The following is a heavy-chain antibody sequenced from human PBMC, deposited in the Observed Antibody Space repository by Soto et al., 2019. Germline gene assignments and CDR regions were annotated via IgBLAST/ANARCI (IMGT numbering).Heavy chain of an antibody. D-gene: IGHD1-20*01. V-gene: IGHV1-2*02. Sequence: XSGKVSCKGSVYTFTCYYMHWVRQAPGQGLEWMGWINPNSGGTNYAQKFQGRVTMTRDTSISTAYMELSRLRSDDTAVYYCARKRYYYGSDVWGQGATVTVSS. CDR3: ARKRYYYGSDV. CDR1: VYTFTCYY. CDR2: INPNSGGT. J-gene: IGHJ6*02.